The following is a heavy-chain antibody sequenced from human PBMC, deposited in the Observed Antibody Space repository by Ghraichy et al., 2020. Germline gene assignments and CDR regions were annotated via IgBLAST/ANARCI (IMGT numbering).Heavy chain of an antibody. J-gene: IGHJ2*01. CDR1: GFTFSSYS. CDR3: AREGGLSWGSDPWYFDL. Sequence: SCAASGFTFSSYSMNWVRQAPGKGLEWVSSISSSSSYIYYADSVKGRFTISRDNAKNSLYLQMNSLRAEDTAVYYCAREGGLSWGSDPWYFDLWGRGTLVTVSS. CDR2: ISSSSSYI. D-gene: IGHD7-27*01. V-gene: IGHV3-21*01.